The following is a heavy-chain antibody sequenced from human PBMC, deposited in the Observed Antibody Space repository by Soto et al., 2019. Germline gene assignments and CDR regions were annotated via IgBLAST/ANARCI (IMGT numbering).Heavy chain of an antibody. CDR1: GYTFTTYG. V-gene: IGHV1-18*01. D-gene: IGHD2-8*01. CDR2: ISGRTGNT. CDR3: ASDPDGPTDFDY. Sequence: QVQLVQSGAEVKKPGASVKVSCKASGYTFTTYGISWVRQAPGQGLEWMGWISGRTGNTVYAQEIQGRVTMTTDTSPSTAYMDLRSLRSDDTAVYYCASDPDGPTDFDYWGQGTLVTVSS. J-gene: IGHJ4*02.